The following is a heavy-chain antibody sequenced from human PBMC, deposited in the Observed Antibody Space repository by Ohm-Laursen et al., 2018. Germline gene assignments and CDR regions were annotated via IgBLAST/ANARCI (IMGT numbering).Heavy chain of an antibody. Sequence: SETLSLTCAVSDASIDSAKWSWVRQSAGKQLEWIGRVSQIGTPSYNPSFGSRVIISVESSKNRVSLVLGAVTPADTAVYYCARGLSVIVVVIKTFDIWGQGTMVTVSS. CDR1: DASIDSAK. CDR2: VSQIGTP. V-gene: IGHV4-4*07. D-gene: IGHD3-22*01. CDR3: ARGLSVIVVVIKTFDI. J-gene: IGHJ3*02.